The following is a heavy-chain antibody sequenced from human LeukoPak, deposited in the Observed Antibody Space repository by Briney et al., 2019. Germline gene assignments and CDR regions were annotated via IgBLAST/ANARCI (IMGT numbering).Heavy chain of an antibody. Sequence: HGESLKISCKGSGYNFPTYSIGWVRQMPGKGLEWMGIVYPGDSAPRYSPSFQGQVTISADKSISTAFLQWNSLKASDAAMYYCARYWFGELGGVDNWGQGTLVTVSS. D-gene: IGHD3-10*01. CDR3: ARYWFGELGGVDN. J-gene: IGHJ4*02. CDR1: GYNFPTYS. CDR2: VYPGDSAP. V-gene: IGHV5-51*01.